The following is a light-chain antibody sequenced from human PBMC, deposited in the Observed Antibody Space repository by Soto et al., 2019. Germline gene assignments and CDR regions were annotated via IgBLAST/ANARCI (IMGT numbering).Light chain of an antibody. V-gene: IGLV1-40*01. CDR1: SSNIGAGYY. CDR3: QSYDSRLSGYV. Sequence: QSVLTQPPSVSGAPGQRVTISCTGSSSNIGAGYYVHWYQQFPGTAPKLLIYGNSNRPSGVPDRFSGSKSGTSASLAITGLQAEDEADYYCQSYDSRLSGYVFGNGTKVTV. CDR2: GNS. J-gene: IGLJ1*01.